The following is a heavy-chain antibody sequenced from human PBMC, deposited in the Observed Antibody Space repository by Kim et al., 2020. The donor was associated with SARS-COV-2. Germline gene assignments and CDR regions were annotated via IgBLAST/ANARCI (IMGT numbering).Heavy chain of an antibody. CDR1: GGSISSGGYY. D-gene: IGHD3-3*01. J-gene: IGHJ4*02. CDR2: IYFSGST. Sequence: SETLSLTCTVSGGSISSGGYYWSWIRQHPGKGLEWIGYIYFSGSTYYNPSLKSRVTISVDTSKNQFSLKLSSVTAADTAVYYCARGPIFGVVKIWGQGTLVTVSS. V-gene: IGHV4-31*03. CDR3: ARGPIFGVVKI.